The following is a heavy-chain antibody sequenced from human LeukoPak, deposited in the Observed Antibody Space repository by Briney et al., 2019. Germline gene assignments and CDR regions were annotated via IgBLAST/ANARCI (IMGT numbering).Heavy chain of an antibody. Sequence: PSETLSLTCTVSGGSISSYYWSWIRQPPGKGLEWIGYIYYSGSTNYNPSLKSRVTISVDTSKNQFSLKLSSVTAADTAVYYCARVHGGYKYYFDYWGQGTLVTVSS. CDR1: GGSISSYY. CDR3: ARVHGGYKYYFDY. J-gene: IGHJ4*02. D-gene: IGHD5-24*01. CDR2: IYYSGST. V-gene: IGHV4-59*12.